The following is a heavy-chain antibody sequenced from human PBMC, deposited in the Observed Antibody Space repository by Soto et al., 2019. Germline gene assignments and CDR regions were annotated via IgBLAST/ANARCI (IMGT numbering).Heavy chain of an antibody. CDR3: ARVDSGYDFWSGYHTENWFDP. D-gene: IGHD3-3*01. Sequence: EVQLVESGGGLVQPGGSLRLSCAASGFTFSSYWMHWVRQAPGKGLVWVSRINSDGSSTSYADSVKSRFTISRDNAKNTLYLQMNSLRAEDTAVYYCARVDSGYDFWSGYHTENWFDPWGQGTLVTVSS. J-gene: IGHJ5*02. V-gene: IGHV3-74*01. CDR1: GFTFSSYW. CDR2: INSDGSST.